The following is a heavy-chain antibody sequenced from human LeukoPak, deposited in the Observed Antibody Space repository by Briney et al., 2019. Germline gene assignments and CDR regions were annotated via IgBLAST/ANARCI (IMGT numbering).Heavy chain of an antibody. D-gene: IGHD3-10*01. J-gene: IGHJ5*02. CDR2: IIPILSIA. CDR3: ARERFSRWFDP. CDR1: GGTFSSYT. V-gene: IGHV1-69*04. Sequence: SVKVSCKASGGTFSSYTISWVRQAPGQGLEWMGRIIPILSIANYAQKFRGRVTITADKSTSTAYMELSSLRSEDTAVYYCARERFSRWFDPWGQGTLVTVSS.